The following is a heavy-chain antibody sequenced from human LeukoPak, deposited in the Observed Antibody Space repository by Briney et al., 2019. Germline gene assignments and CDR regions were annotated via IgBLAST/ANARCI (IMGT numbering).Heavy chain of an antibody. CDR2: IYSGGST. CDR3: ARRRPSSWSFDY. D-gene: IGHD6-13*01. CDR1: GFTVSTNY. Sequence: GGSPRLSCAASGFTVSTNYMSWVRQAPGKGLEWVSIIYSGGSTYYADSVKGRFTISRDNSKNTLYLQMNSLGAEDTAVYYCARRRPSSWSFDYWGQGTLVTVSS. J-gene: IGHJ4*02. V-gene: IGHV3-53*01.